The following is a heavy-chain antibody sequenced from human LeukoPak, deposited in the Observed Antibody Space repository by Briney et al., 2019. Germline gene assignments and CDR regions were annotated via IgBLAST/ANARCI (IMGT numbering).Heavy chain of an antibody. J-gene: IGHJ5*02. V-gene: IGHV4-59*12. CDR2: IYYSGST. D-gene: IGHD3-10*01. CDR1: GFTFSSYS. CDR3: ARSRDQDWFDP. Sequence: GSLRLSCAASGFTFSSYSMNWVRQAPGKGLEWIGNIYYSGSTKYSPSLKSRVTVSVDTSKNQFSLKLSSVTAADTAVYYCARSRDQDWFDPWGQGTLVTVSS.